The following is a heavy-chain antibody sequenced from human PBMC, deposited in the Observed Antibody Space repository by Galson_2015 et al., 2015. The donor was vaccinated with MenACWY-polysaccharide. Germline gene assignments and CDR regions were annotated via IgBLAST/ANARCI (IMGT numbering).Heavy chain of an antibody. V-gene: IGHV4-39*01. Sequence: SETLSLTCTVSGGSISSSSYYWGWIRQPPGKGLEWIANIYYSGTTFYNPSLKSRVTVSVDTSKNQFSLKLGSVTAADTAVYYCANCYYDSSGFPDWGQGTLVTVSS. CDR2: IYYSGTT. D-gene: IGHD3-22*01. J-gene: IGHJ4*02. CDR1: GGSISSSSYY. CDR3: ANCYYDSSGFPD.